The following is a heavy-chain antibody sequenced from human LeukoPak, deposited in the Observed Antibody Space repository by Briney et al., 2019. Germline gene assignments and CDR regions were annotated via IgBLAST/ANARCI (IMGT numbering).Heavy chain of an antibody. V-gene: IGHV3-9*01. CDR1: GFTFSNYA. Sequence: GGSLRLSCAASGFTFSNYAMSWVRQAPGKGLEWVSGISWNSGSIGHADSVKGRFTISRDNAKNSLYLQMNSLRAEDTALYYCAKDSSRCSSGWYYFDYWGQGTLVTVSS. CDR3: AKDSSRCSSGWYYFDY. J-gene: IGHJ4*02. CDR2: ISWNSGSI. D-gene: IGHD6-19*01.